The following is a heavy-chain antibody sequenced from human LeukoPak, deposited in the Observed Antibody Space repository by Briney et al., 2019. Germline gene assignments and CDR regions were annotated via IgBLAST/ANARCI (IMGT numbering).Heavy chain of an antibody. Sequence: SETLSLTCTVSGGSISSYYWSWLRQPAGKGLEWIGRIYTSGSTNYNPSLKSRVTMSVDTSKNQFSLKLSSVTAADTAVYYCARDVGEYYYGSGSSWCYFDYWGQGTLVTVSS. CDR2: IYTSGST. V-gene: IGHV4-4*07. D-gene: IGHD3-10*01. CDR1: GGSISSYY. CDR3: ARDVGEYYYGSGSSWCYFDY. J-gene: IGHJ4*02.